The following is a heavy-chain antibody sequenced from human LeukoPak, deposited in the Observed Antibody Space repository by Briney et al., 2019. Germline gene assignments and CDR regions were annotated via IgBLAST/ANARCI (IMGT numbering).Heavy chain of an antibody. V-gene: IGHV4-34*01. J-gene: IGHJ5*02. D-gene: IGHD7-27*01. Sequence: SETLSLTCAVYGGSFSGYYWSWIRQPPGKGLEWIGEINHSGSTNYNPSLKSRVTISVDTSKNQFSLKLSSVTAADTAVYYCARGAPIKYYVRNWGFDPWGQGTLVTVSS. CDR3: ARGAPIKYYVRNWGFDP. CDR1: GGSFSGYY. CDR2: INHSGST.